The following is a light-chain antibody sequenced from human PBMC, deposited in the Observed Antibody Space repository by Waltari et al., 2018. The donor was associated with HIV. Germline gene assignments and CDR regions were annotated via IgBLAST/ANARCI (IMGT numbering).Light chain of an antibody. CDR1: SSDVVGYNL. CDR2: DVT. CDR3: CSYAGNYPVL. J-gene: IGLJ3*02. V-gene: IGLV2-11*01. Sequence: QSALPQPRSVSGSPGHSFTTSCPGTSSDVVGYNLVSWYHQNPGKAPKFIIYDVTKRPAGVPDRFSGSKSGNTASLTSSGLQAEDEADYYCCSYAGNYPVLFGGGTKLTVL.